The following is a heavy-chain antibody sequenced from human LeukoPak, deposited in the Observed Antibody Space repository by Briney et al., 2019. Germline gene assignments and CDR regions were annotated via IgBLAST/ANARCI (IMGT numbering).Heavy chain of an antibody. Sequence: PGGSLRLSCAVSGFTFSDPWMSWVRQTPGKGLEWVGRIKSKTDGGTTDYAAPVRGRFTISRDDSKNTVYLQMNSLKTEDTAVYYCASEDQGGFDYWGQGTLVTVSS. D-gene: IGHD1-26*01. CDR3: ASEDQGGFDY. J-gene: IGHJ4*02. V-gene: IGHV3-15*01. CDR1: GFTFSDPW. CDR2: IKSKTDGGTT.